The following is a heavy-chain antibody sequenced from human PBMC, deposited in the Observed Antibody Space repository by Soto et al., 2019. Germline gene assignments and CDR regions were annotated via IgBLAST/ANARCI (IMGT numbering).Heavy chain of an antibody. CDR2: INPSGGST. D-gene: IGHD2-15*01. J-gene: IGHJ5*02. CDR3: DRASWCSGGRRYTSWIDP. CDR1: GYTFTSYY. V-gene: IGHV1-46*03. Sequence: ASVKVSCKASGYTFTSYYMHWVRQPPGQRLEWMGIINPSGGSTSYAQKFQGRVTMTRDTSTSTVYMELSSLRSEDTAVYYCDRASWCSGGRRYTSWIDPCGKGILGTVS.